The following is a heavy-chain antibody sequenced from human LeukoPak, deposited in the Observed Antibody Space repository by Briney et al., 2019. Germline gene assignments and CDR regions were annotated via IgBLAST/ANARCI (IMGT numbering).Heavy chain of an antibody. CDR3: ARYSRKYSGSYQTFDY. J-gene: IGHJ4*02. V-gene: IGHV4-39*01. D-gene: IGHD1-26*01. CDR2: IYYSGST. Sequence: SETLSLTCAVYGGSISSSSYYWGWIRQPPGKGLEWIGSIYYSGSTYYNPSLKSRVTISVDTSKNQFSLKLSSVTAADTAVYYCARYSRKYSGSYQTFDYWGQGTLVTVSS. CDR1: GGSISSSSYY.